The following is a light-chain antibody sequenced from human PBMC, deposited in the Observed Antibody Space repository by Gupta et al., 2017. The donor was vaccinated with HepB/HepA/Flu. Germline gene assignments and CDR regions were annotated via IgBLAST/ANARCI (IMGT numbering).Light chain of an antibody. CDR3: QQYGT. Sequence: DIQMTQSPSTLSASVGDTVTITCRASQSISSWLAWYQQKPGKAPKLLIYKASTLESGVPSRFSGGGSGTEFTLTISSLQPDDFATYYCQQYGTFGYGAKVEI. CDR1: QSISSW. V-gene: IGKV1-5*03. J-gene: IGKJ1*01. CDR2: KAS.